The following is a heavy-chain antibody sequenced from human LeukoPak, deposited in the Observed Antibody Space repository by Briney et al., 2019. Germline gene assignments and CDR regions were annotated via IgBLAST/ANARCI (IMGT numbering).Heavy chain of an antibody. Sequence: ASAKVSCKASGGTFSSYAISWVRQAPGQGLEWMGGIIPIFGTANYAQKFQGRVTITADKSTSTAYMELSSLRSEDTAVYYCARENDILTGYYDYWGQGTLVTVSS. D-gene: IGHD3-9*01. CDR1: GGTFSSYA. CDR3: ARENDILTGYYDY. J-gene: IGHJ4*02. V-gene: IGHV1-69*06. CDR2: IIPIFGTA.